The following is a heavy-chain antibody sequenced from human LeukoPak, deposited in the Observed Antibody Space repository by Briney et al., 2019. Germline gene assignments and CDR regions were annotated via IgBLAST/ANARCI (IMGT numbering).Heavy chain of an antibody. J-gene: IGHJ4*02. CDR2: IWYDGSNI. Sequence: GGSLRLSCAASGFTFSSYGMHWVRQAPGKGLEWVAGIWYDGSNIYYADSVKGRFTISRDNSKNTLYLQMDSLRAEDTAVYYCARDRGRGSSHNDYWGQGILVTVSS. CDR3: ARDRGRGSSHNDY. V-gene: IGHV3-33*01. D-gene: IGHD2-15*01. CDR1: GFTFSSYG.